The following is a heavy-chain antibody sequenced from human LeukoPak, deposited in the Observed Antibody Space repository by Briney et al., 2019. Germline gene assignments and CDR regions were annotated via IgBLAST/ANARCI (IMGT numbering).Heavy chain of an antibody. CDR1: GGSISSSSHN. J-gene: IGHJ4*02. CDR2: IYYSGTA. D-gene: IGHD6-13*01. Sequence: SETLSLTCIVSGGSISSSSHNWGWIRQPPGKGLEWIGSIYYSGTAYYNPSLKSRLTISVDTSKNQFSLKLSSVTAVDTAVYYCARHDRIIASPLVWGQGILVTVSS. CDR3: ARHDRIIASPLV. V-gene: IGHV4-39*01.